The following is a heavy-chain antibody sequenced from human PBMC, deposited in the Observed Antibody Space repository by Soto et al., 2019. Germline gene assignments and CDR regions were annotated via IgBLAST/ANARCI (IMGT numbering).Heavy chain of an antibody. CDR2: ISGSGGST. V-gene: IGHV3-23*01. CDR1: GFTFSSYA. J-gene: IGHJ4*02. CDR3: AAFLRYSSGWSRGSFDY. D-gene: IGHD6-19*01. Sequence: EVQLLESGGGLVQPGGSLRLSCAASGFTFSSYAMSWVRQAPGQGLEWVSAISGSGGSTYYADSVKGRFTISRDNSKNTLYLQMNSLRAEDTAVYYCAAFLRYSSGWSRGSFDYWGQGTLVTVSS.